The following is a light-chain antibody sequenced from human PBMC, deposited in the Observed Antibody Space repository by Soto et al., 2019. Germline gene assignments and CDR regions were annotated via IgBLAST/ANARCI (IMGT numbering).Light chain of an antibody. CDR3: QQYNSYSGM. CDR1: QSISSW. CDR2: QAS. V-gene: IGKV1-5*03. Sequence: DMHITQEPATLSASVGDRVTITSRAGQSISSWLAWYQQKPGKAPKLLIYQASTLESGVPLRFSGSGSGTEFTLTISGLQPDDFASYYCQQYNSYSGMFGQGTKVDI. J-gene: IGKJ1*01.